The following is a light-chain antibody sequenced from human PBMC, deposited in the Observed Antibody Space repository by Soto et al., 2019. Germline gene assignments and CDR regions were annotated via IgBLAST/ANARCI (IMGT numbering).Light chain of an antibody. CDR3: QQYGSSLYT. CDR2: DAS. CDR1: QSVSRY. J-gene: IGKJ2*01. Sequence: EIVLTQSPVTLSLSPGERATLSCRASQSVSRYLAWYQQKPGQAPRLLVYDASNRATGIPARFSGSGSGTDFTLTISSLEPEDFAVYYCQQYGSSLYTFGQGTKLEIK. V-gene: IGKV3-11*01.